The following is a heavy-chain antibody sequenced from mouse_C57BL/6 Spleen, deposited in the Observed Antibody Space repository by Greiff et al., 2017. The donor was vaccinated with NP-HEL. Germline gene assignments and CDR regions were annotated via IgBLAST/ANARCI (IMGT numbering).Heavy chain of an antibody. CDR3: ARSFIYYYGSSAMDY. Sequence: QVQLQQSGPELVKPGASVKISCKASGYAFSSSWMNWVKQRPGKGLEWIGRIYPGDGDTNYNGKFKGKATLTADKSSSTAYMQLSSLTSEDSAVYFCARSFIYYYGSSAMDYWGQGTSVTVSS. CDR2: IYPGDGDT. J-gene: IGHJ4*01. V-gene: IGHV1-82*01. CDR1: GYAFSSSW. D-gene: IGHD1-1*01.